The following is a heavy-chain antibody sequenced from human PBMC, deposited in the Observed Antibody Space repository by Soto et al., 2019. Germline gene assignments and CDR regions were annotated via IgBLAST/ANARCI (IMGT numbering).Heavy chain of an antibody. CDR3: ASETVRVGGPDNW. CDR2: ISTYNGNT. J-gene: IGHJ5*01. V-gene: IGHV1-18*04. Sequence: GASVKVTWKAWGYSFTSNGICSARQAPGQGLEWMGWISTYNGNTKYAQKLQGRVTMTTDTSTSTAYMELSFLRSGGTAGFYCASETVRVGGPDNW. D-gene: IGHD3-10*01. CDR1: GYSFTSNG.